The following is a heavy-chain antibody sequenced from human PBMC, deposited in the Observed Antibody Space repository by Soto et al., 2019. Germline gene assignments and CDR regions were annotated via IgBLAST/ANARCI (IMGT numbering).Heavy chain of an antibody. Sequence: GESLKISCKGSGYSFTSYWISWVRQMPGKGLEWMGRIDPSDSYTNYSPSFQGHVTISADKSISTAYLQWSSLKASDTAMYYCATTIGCWVRGAFHNWFDPWGQGTLVTVSS. CDR1: GYSFTSYW. V-gene: IGHV5-10-1*01. J-gene: IGHJ5*02. CDR3: ATTIGCWVRGAFHNWFDP. CDR2: IDPSDSYT. D-gene: IGHD3-10*01.